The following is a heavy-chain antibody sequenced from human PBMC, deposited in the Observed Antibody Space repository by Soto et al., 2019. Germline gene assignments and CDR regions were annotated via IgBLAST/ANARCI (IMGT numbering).Heavy chain of an antibody. Sequence: QVQLQESGPGLVKPSGTLSLTCAVSSGSISSSNWWSWVRQPPGKGLEWIGEIYHSGSTNYNPSLKSRVAIAVDKSKNQFPLKLSSVTAADTAMYLAASDSGGYSSSWYFDYWGQGTLVTVFS. V-gene: IGHV4-4*02. D-gene: IGHD6-13*01. CDR2: IYHSGST. CDR1: SGSISSSNW. J-gene: IGHJ4*02. CDR3: ASDSGGYSSSWYFDY.